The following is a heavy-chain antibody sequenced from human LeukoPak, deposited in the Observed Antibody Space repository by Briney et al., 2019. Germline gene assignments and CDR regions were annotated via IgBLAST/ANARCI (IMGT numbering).Heavy chain of an antibody. CDR1: GDSISRYY. Sequence: SETLSLTCTVSGDSISRYYWSWIRQPPGKGLEWIGYIYYTGTTNYNPSLKSRVTITVDTSKNQFSLRLSSVTAADTAVYYCARGLRGYTYGPRRDYYYYMDVWGKGTTVTVSS. D-gene: IGHD5-18*01. J-gene: IGHJ6*03. CDR3: ARGLRGYTYGPRRDYYYYMDV. CDR2: IYYTGTT. V-gene: IGHV4-59*01.